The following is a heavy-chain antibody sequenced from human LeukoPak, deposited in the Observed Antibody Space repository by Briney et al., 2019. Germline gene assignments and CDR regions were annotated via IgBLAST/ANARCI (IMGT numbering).Heavy chain of an antibody. Sequence: SETLSLTCTVSGGSISSYYWSCIRQPAGKGLEWIGRIYTSGSTNYNPSLKSRVTMSVDTSKNQFSLKLSSVTAADTAVYYCARNAILREPYYFDYWGQGTLVTVSS. D-gene: IGHD3-9*01. J-gene: IGHJ4*02. CDR1: GGSISSYY. CDR2: IYTSGST. V-gene: IGHV4-4*07. CDR3: ARNAILREPYYFDY.